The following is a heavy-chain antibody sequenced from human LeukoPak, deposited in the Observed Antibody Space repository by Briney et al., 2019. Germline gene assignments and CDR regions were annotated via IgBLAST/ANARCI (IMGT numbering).Heavy chain of an antibody. J-gene: IGHJ4*02. CDR3: ARETLLRGDYFDY. Sequence: GGSLRLSCAASGFTFSTYSGNWVRQAPGKGLEWVSSISSSSSYIYYADSVKGRFTISRDNAKNSLYLQMNSLRAEDTAVYYCARETLLRGDYFDYWGQGTLVTVSS. V-gene: IGHV3-21*01. CDR2: ISSSSSYI. D-gene: IGHD3-10*01. CDR1: GFTFSTYS.